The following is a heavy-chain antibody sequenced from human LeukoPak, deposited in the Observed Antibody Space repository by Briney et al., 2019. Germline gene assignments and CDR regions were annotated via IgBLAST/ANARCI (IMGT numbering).Heavy chain of an antibody. CDR3: ARQSRFSGYFDY. Sequence: ASETLSLTCTVSGGSISSSSYYWGWIRQPPGKGLEWIGSIYYSGSTYYNPSLKSRVTISVDTSKNQFSLKLSSVTAADTAVYYCARQSRFSGYFDYWGQGTLVTVSS. J-gene: IGHJ4*02. CDR2: IYYSGST. CDR1: GGSISSSSYY. V-gene: IGHV4-39*01. D-gene: IGHD3-10*01.